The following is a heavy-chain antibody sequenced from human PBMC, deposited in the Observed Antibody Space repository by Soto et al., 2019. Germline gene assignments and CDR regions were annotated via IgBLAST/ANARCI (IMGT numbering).Heavy chain of an antibody. Sequence: SETLSLTCTVSGGSITSCGSFWSWIRQHPGKGPEWIAFIGYSGATSYNPSLASRVTISADTYKSQFSLNLRSVTAADTAVYYCARGGASSKWFDPWGQGTLVTVSS. CDR3: ARGGASSKWFDP. CDR2: IGYSGAT. V-gene: IGHV4-31*03. J-gene: IGHJ5*02. CDR1: GGSITSCGSF. D-gene: IGHD2-15*01.